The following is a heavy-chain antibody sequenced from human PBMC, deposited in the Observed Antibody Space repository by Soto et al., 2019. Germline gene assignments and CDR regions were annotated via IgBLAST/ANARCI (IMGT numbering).Heavy chain of an antibody. CDR2: INPHSGGT. V-gene: IGHV1-2*02. D-gene: IGHD2-2*01. CDR3: AGTSCSSTTCPTTY. CDR1: GYTFTGYY. Sequence: QLQLVQSGAEVKKPGASVKVSCKTSGYTFTGYYIYWVRQAPGQGLEWMGWINPHSGGTDSSQKFQGRVTMTRDTSISTAYMELSRLRSDDTAVYSCAGTSCSSTTCPTTYWGQGTLVTVSS. J-gene: IGHJ4*02.